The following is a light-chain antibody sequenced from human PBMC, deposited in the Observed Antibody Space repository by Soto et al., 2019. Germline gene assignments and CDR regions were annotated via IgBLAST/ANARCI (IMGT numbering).Light chain of an antibody. J-gene: IGKJ4*01. CDR2: DAS. V-gene: IGKV3-11*01. Sequence: EIVLTQSPATLYLSPGERATLSCRASQSVSTCLAWYQQKPGQAPRLLIYDASNRATGIPARFSGSGSGTDFTLTVSNLDSEAFAVYYCQQCNNWPLTFGGGTKVEIK. CDR3: QQCNNWPLT. CDR1: QSVSTC.